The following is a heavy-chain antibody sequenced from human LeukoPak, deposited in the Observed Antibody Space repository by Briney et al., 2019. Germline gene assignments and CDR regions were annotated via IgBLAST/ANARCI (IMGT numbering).Heavy chain of an antibody. CDR2: IKEDGSEK. Sequence: GGSLRLSCAASEFMFRTYWMNWVRQAPGKGLEWVATIKEDGSEKYYVDSVKGRFTISRDNAKNSLYLQMNSLRAEDTAVCYCARRVGGGAPYYFDYWGQGTLVTVSS. CDR3: ARRVGGGAPYYFDY. D-gene: IGHD1-26*01. CDR1: EFMFRTYW. J-gene: IGHJ4*02. V-gene: IGHV3-7*01.